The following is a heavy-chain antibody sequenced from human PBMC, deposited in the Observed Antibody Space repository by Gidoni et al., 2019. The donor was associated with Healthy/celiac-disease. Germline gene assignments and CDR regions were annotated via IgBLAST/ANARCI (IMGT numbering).Heavy chain of an antibody. CDR1: GFTFSSYA. CDR2: IAYDGSNK. Sequence: QVQLVESVGGVVQPGRSLRLSCSASGFTFSSYAMHWVRKAPGKGLEWVAVIAYDGSNKYYEESVKGRFTISRDNSKNTLYLQMNSMRAEDTAVYYCARDNSGIAVAGTRGAFDIWGQGTMVTVSS. J-gene: IGHJ3*02. CDR3: ARDNSGIAVAGTRGAFDI. V-gene: IGHV3-30-3*01. D-gene: IGHD6-19*01.